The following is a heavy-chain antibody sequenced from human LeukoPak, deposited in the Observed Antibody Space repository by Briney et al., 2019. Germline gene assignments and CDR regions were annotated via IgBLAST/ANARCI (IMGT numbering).Heavy chain of an antibody. V-gene: IGHV4-59*08. CDR2: VYYNGSP. CDR3: ARHGSVWSCDL. J-gene: IGHJ5*02. D-gene: IGHD6-19*01. Sequence: SETLSLTCTVSGDSITTYYWSWIRQPPGKGLEWIGYVYYNGSPNYNPSLKGRLTISIHTSKNQFSLQLSSVTATDTAVYYCARHGSVWSCDLWGQGHLVSVSS. CDR1: GDSITTYY.